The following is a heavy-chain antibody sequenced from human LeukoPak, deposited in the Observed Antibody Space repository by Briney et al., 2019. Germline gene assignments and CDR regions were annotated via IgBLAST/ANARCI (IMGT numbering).Heavy chain of an antibody. CDR2: IKQDGSEK. V-gene: IGHV3-7*01. D-gene: IGHD3-10*01. CDR3: ARPKGVRGFPLDE. CDR1: GFTFSSYW. J-gene: IGHJ4*02. Sequence: GGSLRLSCAASGFTFSSYWMSWVRQAPGKGLEWVANIKQDGSEKYYVDSVKGRFTISRDNAKNSLSLHMDNLRAEDTAVYYCARPKGVRGFPLDEWGQGTLVTVSS.